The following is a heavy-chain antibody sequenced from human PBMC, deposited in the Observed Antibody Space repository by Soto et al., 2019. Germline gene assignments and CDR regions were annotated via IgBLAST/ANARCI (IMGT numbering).Heavy chain of an antibody. V-gene: IGHV2-5*02. CDR2: IYWDDDK. CDR1: GFSLSTSGVG. Sequence: QITLKESGPTLVKPTQTLTLTCTFSGFSLSTSGVGVGWIRQPPGKALEWLALIYWDDDKRYSPSLKSRVTIPKVTSKNQVVLTMTNMDPVDTATYYCAHRHGTGDIDYWGQGTLVTVSS. CDR3: AHRHGTGDIDY. D-gene: IGHD7-27*01. J-gene: IGHJ4*02.